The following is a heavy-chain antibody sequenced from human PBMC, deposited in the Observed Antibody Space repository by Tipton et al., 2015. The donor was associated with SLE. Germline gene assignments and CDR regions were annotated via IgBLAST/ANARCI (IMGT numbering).Heavy chain of an antibody. Sequence: TLSLTCAVYGGSFSGYYWSWIRQPPGKGLEWIGEINHSGSTNYNPSLKSRVTISVDTSKNQFSLRLRSVTAADTAVYYCARGPDRGYSYGTFENWGQGTRVTVPS. D-gene: IGHD5-18*01. CDR3: ARGPDRGYSYGTFEN. CDR2: INHSGST. CDR1: GGSFSGYY. V-gene: IGHV4-34*01. J-gene: IGHJ4*02.